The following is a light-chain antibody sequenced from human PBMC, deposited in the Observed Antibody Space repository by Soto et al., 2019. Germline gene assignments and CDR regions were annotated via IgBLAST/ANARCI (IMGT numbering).Light chain of an antibody. J-gene: IGKJ2*01. CDR1: QNIRNY. Sequence: DIQMTQSPSSLSASVGDRVTITCRASQNIRNYLNWYQQRPGKTPNLLVYAASNLRGGVPSRFSGSGSGTVFTLTINSLQPEDFATYYCQQIHSNSSYTFGQGTRVDIK. CDR3: QQIHSNSSYT. V-gene: IGKV1-39*01. CDR2: AAS.